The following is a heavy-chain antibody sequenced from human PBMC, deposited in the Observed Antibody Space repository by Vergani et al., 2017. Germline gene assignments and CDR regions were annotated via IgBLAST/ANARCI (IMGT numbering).Heavy chain of an antibody. V-gene: IGHV4-4*07. CDR3: ARGEYTAMVQGYFDY. CDR1: GGSISSYY. CDR2: IYTSGST. Sequence: QVQLQESGPGLVKPSETLSLTCTVSGGSISSYYWSWIRQPAGKGLEWIGRIYTSGSTNYNPSLKSRVTISVDTSKNQFSLKLSSVTAADTAVYYCARGEYTAMVQGYFDYWGQGTLVTVSS. D-gene: IGHD5-18*01. J-gene: IGHJ4*02.